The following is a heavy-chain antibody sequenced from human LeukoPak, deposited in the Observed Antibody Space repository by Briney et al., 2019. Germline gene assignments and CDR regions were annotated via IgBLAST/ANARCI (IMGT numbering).Heavy chain of an antibody. D-gene: IGHD3-22*01. J-gene: IGHJ4*02. V-gene: IGHV3-23*01. CDR2: ISDSGDKT. CDR1: GFAFRSYA. Sequence: PGGSLRLSCAASGFAFRSYAMSWVRQAPGKGLEWVSLISDSGDKTYYADSVKGRFTISRDNSKNTLFLKLNSLRAEDTAVYYCAKAGADNSVYRHFDYWGQGTLVTVSS. CDR3: AKAGADNSVYRHFDY.